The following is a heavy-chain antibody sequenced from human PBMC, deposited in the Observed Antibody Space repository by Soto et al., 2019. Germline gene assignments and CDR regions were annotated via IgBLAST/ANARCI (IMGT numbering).Heavy chain of an antibody. Sequence: SVKVSCKASGGTFSSYAISWVRQAPGQGLEWMGGIIPIFGTASYAQKFQGRVTMTRDTSTSTVYMELSSLRSEDTAVYYCARDQDYYDSSGPYYFDYWGQGTLVTVSS. CDR3: ARDQDYYDSSGPYYFDY. CDR2: IIPIFGTA. D-gene: IGHD3-22*01. J-gene: IGHJ4*02. CDR1: GGTFSSYA. V-gene: IGHV1-69*05.